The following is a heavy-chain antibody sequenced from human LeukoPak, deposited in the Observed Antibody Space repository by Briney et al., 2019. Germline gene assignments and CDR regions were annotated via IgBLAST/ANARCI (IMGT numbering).Heavy chain of an antibody. CDR1: GLTFSSYW. CDR2: IRPDVDER. V-gene: IGHV3-7*01. CDR3: AREDGKFDY. J-gene: IGHJ4*02. Sequence: GGSLRLSCAASGLTFSSYWMNWVRQAPGKRLEWVANIRPDVDERHYVESVRGRFTISRDNAKNLLYLQMNSLRADDTAVYYCAREDGKFDYWGQGTLVTVSP.